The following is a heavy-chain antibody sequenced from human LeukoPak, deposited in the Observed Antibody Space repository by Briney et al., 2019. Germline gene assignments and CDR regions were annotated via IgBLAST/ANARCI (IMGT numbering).Heavy chain of an antibody. Sequence: GGSLRLSCAASGFTFSSYGMHWVRQAPGKGLEWVSVISNDGSNKYYADSVKGRFSISRDNSKNTLYLQMNSLRAEDTAVYYCAKVVAAAGTRNYYGMDVWGQGTTVTVSS. J-gene: IGHJ6*02. V-gene: IGHV3-30*18. CDR1: GFTFSSYG. CDR2: ISNDGSNK. D-gene: IGHD6-13*01. CDR3: AKVVAAAGTRNYYGMDV.